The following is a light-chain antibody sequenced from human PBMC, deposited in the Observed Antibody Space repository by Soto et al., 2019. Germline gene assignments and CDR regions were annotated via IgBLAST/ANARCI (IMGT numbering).Light chain of an antibody. CDR2: TAS. CDR3: QQAASFPIT. Sequence: DISKTKAPSSLSASIGDRVTITCRASQSVSGFLNWYQQKPGKAPNLLIYTASSLQSGVPSRFSGSGSGTDFTLTINGLQPEDFAPYYCQQAASFPITFGQGTRLEIK. CDR1: QSVSGF. J-gene: IGKJ5*01. V-gene: IGKV1-39*01.